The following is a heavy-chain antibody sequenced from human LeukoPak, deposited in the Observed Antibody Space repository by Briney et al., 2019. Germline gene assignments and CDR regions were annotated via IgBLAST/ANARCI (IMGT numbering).Heavy chain of an antibody. V-gene: IGHV3-30*02. CDR3: VRTYYSNYVHYFDY. D-gene: IGHD4-11*01. J-gene: IGHJ4*02. CDR1: GFTFSSHG. CDR2: TRYDGSNK. Sequence: GGSLRLSCAASGFTFSSHGMHWVRQAPGKGLEWVAFTRYDGSNKYYADSVKGRFTISRDNSKNTLYLQMNSLRAEDTAVYHCVRTYYSNYVHYFDYWGQGTLVTVSS.